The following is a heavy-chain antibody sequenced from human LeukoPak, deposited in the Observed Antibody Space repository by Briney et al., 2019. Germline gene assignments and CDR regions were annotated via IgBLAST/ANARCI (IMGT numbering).Heavy chain of an antibody. V-gene: IGHV1-69*05. Sequence: SVKVSCKASGGTFSSYAISWVRQAPGQGLEWMGRIIPIFGTANYAQKFQGRVTITTDESTSTAYMELSSLRSEDTAVYYCARDRRIAAAGSSAFDIWGQGTMVTVSS. CDR3: ARDRRIAAAGSSAFDI. CDR1: GGTFSSYA. D-gene: IGHD6-13*01. CDR2: IIPIFGTA. J-gene: IGHJ3*02.